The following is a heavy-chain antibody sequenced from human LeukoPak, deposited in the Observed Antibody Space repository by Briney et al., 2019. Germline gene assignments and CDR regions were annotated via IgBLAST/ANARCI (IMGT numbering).Heavy chain of an antibody. CDR1: GFTFSGYW. Sequence: PGGSLRLSCAASGFTFSGYWMSWVRQTPGKGLEWVANIRQDGGEKYYVDSVRGRFTISRDNAKNSLFLQMNSLRAEDTAVYLCARVERYSDGYGSDYWGQGTLVTVSS. V-gene: IGHV3-7*04. J-gene: IGHJ4*02. D-gene: IGHD5-18*01. CDR3: ARVERYSDGYGSDY. CDR2: IRQDGGEK.